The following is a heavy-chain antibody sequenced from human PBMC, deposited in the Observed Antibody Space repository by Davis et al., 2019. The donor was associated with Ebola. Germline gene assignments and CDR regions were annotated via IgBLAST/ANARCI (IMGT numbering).Heavy chain of an antibody. CDR3: ARKRYYYEDEKGWFDS. D-gene: IGHD3-22*01. J-gene: IGHJ5*01. Sequence: ASVKVSCKASGYTFTSYAMHWVRQAPGQRLEWMGWINAGNGNTKYSQKFQGRVTITRDTSASTAYMELSSLRAEDTAVYYCARKRYYYEDEKGWFDSWGQGTLVTVSS. CDR2: INAGNGNT. CDR1: GYTFTSYA. V-gene: IGHV1-3*01.